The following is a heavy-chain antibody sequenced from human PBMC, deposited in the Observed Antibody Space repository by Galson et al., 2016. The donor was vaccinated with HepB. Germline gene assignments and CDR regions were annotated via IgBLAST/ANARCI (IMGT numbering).Heavy chain of an antibody. Sequence: SLRLSCAAPGFRFTPRWMTWVRQAPGKGLEWVANIRQDGYEKFYLDSVRGRFTVSRDNAKNTLYLQMNSLRAEDTAIYYCARDFFTVTDTSGWGQGTLVTVSS. V-gene: IGHV3-7*01. CDR3: ARDFFTVTDTSG. D-gene: IGHD6-19*01. CDR1: GFRFTPRW. J-gene: IGHJ4*02. CDR2: IRQDGYEK.